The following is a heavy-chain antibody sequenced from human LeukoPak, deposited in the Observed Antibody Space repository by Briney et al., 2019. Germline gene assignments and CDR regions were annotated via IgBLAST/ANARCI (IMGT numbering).Heavy chain of an antibody. Sequence: GGSLRLSCAASGFTFSSYGMHWVRQAPGKGLEWVPVIWYDGSNKYYADSVKGRFTISRDNSKNTLYLQMNSLRAEDTAVYYCAREEQWLEWDVQYYYYGMDVWGQGTTVTVSS. CDR2: IWYDGSNK. J-gene: IGHJ6*02. V-gene: IGHV3-33*01. CDR3: AREEQWLEWDVQYYYYGMDV. D-gene: IGHD6-19*01. CDR1: GFTFSSYG.